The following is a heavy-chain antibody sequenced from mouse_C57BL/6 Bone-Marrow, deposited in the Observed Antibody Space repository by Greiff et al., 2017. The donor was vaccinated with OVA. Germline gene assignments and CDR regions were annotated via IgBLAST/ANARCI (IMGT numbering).Heavy chain of an antibody. CDR1: GFSLTSYA. D-gene: IGHD1-1*02. J-gene: IGHJ2*01. CDR3: ARKDYRGYFDY. Sequence: VKLVESGPGLVAPSQSLSITCTVSGFSLTSYAISWVRQPPGKGLEWLGVIWTGGCTNYNSALKSRLSISKDNSKSQVFLKMNSLQTDDTARYYWARKDYRGYFDYWGQGTTLTVSS. CDR2: IWTGGCT. V-gene: IGHV2-9-1*01.